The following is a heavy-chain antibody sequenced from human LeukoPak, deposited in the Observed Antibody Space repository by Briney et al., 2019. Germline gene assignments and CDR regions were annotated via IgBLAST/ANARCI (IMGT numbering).Heavy chain of an antibody. CDR3: ARAGDILTGYYLDY. Sequence: SQTLSLTCTVSGGPISSGSYYWSWIRQPAGKGLEWIGRIYTSGSTNHNPSLKSRVTISVDTSKNQFSLKLSSVTAADTAVYYCARAGDILTGYYLDYWGQGTLVTVSS. CDR1: GGPISSGSYY. D-gene: IGHD3-9*01. CDR2: IYTSGST. J-gene: IGHJ4*02. V-gene: IGHV4-61*02.